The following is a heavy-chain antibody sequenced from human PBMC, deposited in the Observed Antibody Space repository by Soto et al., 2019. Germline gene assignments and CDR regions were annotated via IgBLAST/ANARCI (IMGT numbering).Heavy chain of an antibody. D-gene: IGHD6-13*01. Sequence: QVQLVESGGGVVQPGRSLRLSCAASGFTFSSYGMHLVRQDPGKGLEWVAVIWYDGSNKYYADSVKVRFTISRNNSKNKLYLQMISLRAENTAVYYCTRGYSFRSSWPYWYLNLWGRGTLVTVSS. V-gene: IGHV3-33*01. CDR2: IWYDGSNK. CDR3: TRGYSFRSSWPYWYLNL. J-gene: IGHJ2*01. CDR1: GFTFSSYG.